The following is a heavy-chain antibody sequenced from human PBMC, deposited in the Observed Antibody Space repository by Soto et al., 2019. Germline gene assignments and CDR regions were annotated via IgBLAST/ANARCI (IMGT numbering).Heavy chain of an antibody. CDR1: GYTFTSYG. Sequence: QVQLVQSGAEVKKPGASVKVSCKASGYTFTSYGISWVRQTPGQGLEWMGWISAYNGNTNYAQKLQGRVTMTTDTSTSTAYMELRSLRSDDTAVYYCARADLVYKYYYPWTPWGQGTMVTVSS. J-gene: IGHJ3*01. D-gene: IGHD3-10*01. V-gene: IGHV1-18*01. CDR2: ISAYNGNT. CDR3: ARADLVYKYYYPWTP.